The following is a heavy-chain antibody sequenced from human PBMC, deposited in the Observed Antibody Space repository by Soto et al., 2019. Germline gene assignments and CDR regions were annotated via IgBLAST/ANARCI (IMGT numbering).Heavy chain of an antibody. CDR2: ISPTIPTP. D-gene: IGHD3-3*01. CDR3: ARGREEWTNLGYYNY. Sequence: QVQLVQSGAEVKKPGSSVKVSCRASGDTFSTYSFIWMRQAPGRGLEWLGSISPTIPTPNYAETFHDRLTISADESTTTAYMELSSLRFEDTAVYYCARGREEWTNLGYYNYWGQGTLVTVTS. V-gene: IGHV1-69*01. CDR1: GDTFSTYS. J-gene: IGHJ4*02.